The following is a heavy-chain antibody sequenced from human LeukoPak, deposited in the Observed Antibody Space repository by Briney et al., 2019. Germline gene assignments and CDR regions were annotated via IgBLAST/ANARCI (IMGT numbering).Heavy chain of an antibody. Sequence: GGSLRLSCAASGITVSNNYMSWVRQAPGKGLEWVSAISGSGGSTYYADSVKGRFTISRDNSKNTLYLQMNSLRAEDTAVYYCAKDTYYYGSGSYYLFDYWGQGTLVTVSS. J-gene: IGHJ4*02. CDR3: AKDTYYYGSGSYYLFDY. V-gene: IGHV3-23*01. D-gene: IGHD3-10*01. CDR1: GITVSNNY. CDR2: ISGSGGST.